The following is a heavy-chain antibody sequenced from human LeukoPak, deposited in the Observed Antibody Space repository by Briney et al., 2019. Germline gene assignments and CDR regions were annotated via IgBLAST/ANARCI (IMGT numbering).Heavy chain of an antibody. Sequence: GGSLRLSCAASGFTFSSYAMSWVRQAPGKGLEWVSSISSSSSYIYYADSVKGRFTISRDNAKNSLYLQMNSLRAEDTAVYYCARDSPYGSGSFDYWGQGTLVTVSS. CDR2: ISSSSSYI. D-gene: IGHD3-10*01. CDR1: GFTFSSYA. J-gene: IGHJ4*02. CDR3: ARDSPYGSGSFDY. V-gene: IGHV3-21*01.